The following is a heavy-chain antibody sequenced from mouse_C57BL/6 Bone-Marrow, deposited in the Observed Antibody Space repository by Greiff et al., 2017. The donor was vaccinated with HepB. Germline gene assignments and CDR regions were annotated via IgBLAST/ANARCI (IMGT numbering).Heavy chain of an antibody. D-gene: IGHD2-3*01. CDR2: IWSGGST. V-gene: IGHV2-2*01. CDR1: GFSLTSYG. J-gene: IGHJ4*01. CDR3: ASSYDLYAMDY. Sequence: VHLVESGPGLVQPSQSLSITCTVSGFSLTSYGVHWVRQSPGKGLEWLGVIWSGGSTDYNAAFISRLSISKDNSKSQVFFKMNSLQADDTAIYYCASSYDLYAMDYWGQGTSVTVSS.